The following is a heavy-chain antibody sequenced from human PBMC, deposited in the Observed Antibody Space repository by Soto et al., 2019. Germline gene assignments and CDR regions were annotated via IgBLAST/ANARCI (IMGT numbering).Heavy chain of an antibody. CDR2: ISAYKANS. CDR1: GYTFNSYG. Sequence: QVQLVQSGAEVKKPGASVKVSCKASGYTFNSYGISWVRQAPGQGLEWMGWISAYKANSNYAQKFQGRVTMTTDTSTSTAYLELRSLRSDDTAVYYCARDLKITVTSSYQYIDVWGKGTTVTVSS. D-gene: IGHD4-4*01. CDR3: ARDLKITVTSSYQYIDV. J-gene: IGHJ6*03. V-gene: IGHV1-18*01.